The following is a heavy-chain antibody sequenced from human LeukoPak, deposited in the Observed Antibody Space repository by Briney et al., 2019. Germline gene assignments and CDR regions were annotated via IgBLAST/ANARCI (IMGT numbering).Heavy chain of an antibody. CDR2: IYYSGST. V-gene: IGHV4-39*01. D-gene: IGHD3-22*01. J-gene: IGHJ4*02. Sequence: SETLSLTCTVSGDSISTSSYYWGWLRQPPGQGLEWLGSIYYSGSTYYNPSLKSRVTICVDTSKNQFSLNLYSVTAADTAVFYCARSYYYDYRQIDYWGQGTLVTVSS. CDR1: GDSISTSSYY. CDR3: ARSYYYDYRQIDY.